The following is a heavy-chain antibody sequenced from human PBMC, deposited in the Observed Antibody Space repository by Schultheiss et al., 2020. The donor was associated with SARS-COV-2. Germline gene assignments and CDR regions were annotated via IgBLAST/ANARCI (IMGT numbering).Heavy chain of an antibody. D-gene: IGHD2-2*02. CDR3: ARGDIVVVPAAIYYYYYMDV. J-gene: IGHJ6*03. V-gene: IGHV1-2*02. CDR2: INPNSGGT. CDR1: GYTFTGSS. Sequence: ASVKVSCKASGYTFTGSSMPCVLQAPGQGLEWMGWINPNSGGTNYAQKFQGRVTMTRDTSISTAYMELSRLRSDDTAVYYCARGDIVVVPAAIYYYYYMDVWGKGTTVTVSS.